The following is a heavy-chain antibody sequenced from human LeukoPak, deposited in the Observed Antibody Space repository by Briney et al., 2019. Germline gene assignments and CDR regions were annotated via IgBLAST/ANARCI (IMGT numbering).Heavy chain of an antibody. CDR2: ISYDGSDI. CDR1: GFTFSSYG. V-gene: IGHV3-30*18. Sequence: PGGSLRLSCAASGFTFSSYGMHWVRQAPGKGLEWVALISYDGSDIYYADPVKGRFTISRDNFKKTLYLQMNSLRAEDTAVYYCAKDRGSGYHYFDYWGQGTLVTVSS. D-gene: IGHD3-22*01. CDR3: AKDRGSGYHYFDY. J-gene: IGHJ4*02.